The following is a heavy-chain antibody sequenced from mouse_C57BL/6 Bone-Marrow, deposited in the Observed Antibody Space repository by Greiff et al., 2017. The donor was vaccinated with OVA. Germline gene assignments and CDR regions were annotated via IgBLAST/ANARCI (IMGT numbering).Heavy chain of an antibody. V-gene: IGHV1-50*01. J-gene: IGHJ2*01. Sequence: QVQLQQPGAELVKPGASVKLSCKASGYTFTSYWMQWVKQRPGQGLEWIGEIDPYDSYTNYNQKFKGKATLTVDTSSSTAYMQLSSLTSEDSAVYYCARSGVITTVVATGDYWGQGTTLTVSS. CDR1: GYTFTSYW. CDR2: IDPYDSYT. D-gene: IGHD1-1*01. CDR3: ARSGVITTVVATGDY.